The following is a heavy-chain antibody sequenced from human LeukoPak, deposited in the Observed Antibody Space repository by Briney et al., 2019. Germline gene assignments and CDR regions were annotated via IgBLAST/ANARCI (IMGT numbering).Heavy chain of an antibody. CDR3: ARGRYCSADICSGGDAFDI. Sequence: SETLSLTCTVSGGSISSSYWSWIRQPAGKGLEWIGRIYTRGSTNYNPSLKSRVTMSVDTSKNQFSLKLSSVTAADTAVYYCARGRYCSADICSGGDAFDIWGQGTMVSVSS. CDR1: GGSISSSY. D-gene: IGHD2-15*01. V-gene: IGHV4-4*07. CDR2: IYTRGST. J-gene: IGHJ3*02.